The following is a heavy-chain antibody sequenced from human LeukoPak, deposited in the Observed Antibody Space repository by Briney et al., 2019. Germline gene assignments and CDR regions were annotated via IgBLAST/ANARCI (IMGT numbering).Heavy chain of an antibody. CDR3: ARVGIQLWPYFDY. CDR1: GFTFSSYS. D-gene: IGHD5-18*01. V-gene: IGHV3-21*01. Sequence: GGSLRLSCAASGFTFSSYSMNWVRQAPGKGLEWVASISSSSSYIYYADSVKGRFTISRDNAKNSLYLQMNSLRAEDTAVYYCARVGIQLWPYFDYWGQGTLVTVSS. CDR2: ISSSSSYI. J-gene: IGHJ4*02.